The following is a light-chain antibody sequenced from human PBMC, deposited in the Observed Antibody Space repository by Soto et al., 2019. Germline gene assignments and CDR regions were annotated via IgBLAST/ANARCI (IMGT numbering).Light chain of an antibody. Sequence: DIVLTQSPDSLAVSLGERATINCKSSQSVLYSPNNKNYLAWYQQKPGQPPKLLVYWASTRESGVPDRFSGSGSETDFTLTINSLQAEDVAVYYCQQYINAPQTFGRGTKVEIK. CDR3: QQYINAPQT. CDR2: WAS. V-gene: IGKV4-1*01. J-gene: IGKJ1*01. CDR1: QSVLYSPNNKNY.